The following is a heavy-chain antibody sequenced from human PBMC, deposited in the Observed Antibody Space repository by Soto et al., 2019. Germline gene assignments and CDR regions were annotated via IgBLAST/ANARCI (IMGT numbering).Heavy chain of an antibody. CDR1: GFTFSSYS. Sequence: GGSLRLSCAASGFTFSSYSMNWVRQAPGKGLEWVSSISSSSSYIYYADSVKGRFTISRDNAKNSLYLQMNSLRAEDTAVYYCARGIQWELLYWFDPWGQGTLVTVSS. J-gene: IGHJ5*02. D-gene: IGHD1-26*01. CDR2: ISSSSSYI. CDR3: ARGIQWELLYWFDP. V-gene: IGHV3-21*01.